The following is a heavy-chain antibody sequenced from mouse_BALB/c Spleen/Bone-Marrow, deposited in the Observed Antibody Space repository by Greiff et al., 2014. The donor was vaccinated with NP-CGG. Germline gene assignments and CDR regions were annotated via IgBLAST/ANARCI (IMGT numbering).Heavy chain of an antibody. Sequence: QVQLQQPGAELVRPGSSVKISCKASGYTFTNFWMNWVKQRPGLGLEWIGQIHPGDGDTNNNGKFKGKATLTTDKSSSTAYMQLSSLSSEDSAVYFCARVYYGNLDYWGQGTTLTVSS. V-gene: IGHV1-80*01. CDR3: ARVYYGNLDY. CDR1: GYTFTNFW. CDR2: IHPGDGDT. J-gene: IGHJ2*01. D-gene: IGHD2-1*01.